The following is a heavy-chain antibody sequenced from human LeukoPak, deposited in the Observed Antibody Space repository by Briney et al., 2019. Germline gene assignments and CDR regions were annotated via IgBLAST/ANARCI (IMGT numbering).Heavy chain of an antibody. V-gene: IGHV4-34*01. CDR3: AREGRVPAAKAYYFDY. CDR2: INHSGST. Sequence: PSETLSLTCAVYGGSFSGYYWSWIRQPPGKGLEWIGEINHSGSTNYNPSLKSRVTISVDTSKNQFSLKLSSVTAADMAVYYCAREGRVPAAKAYYFDYWGQGTLVTVSS. J-gene: IGHJ4*02. D-gene: IGHD2-2*01. CDR1: GGSFSGYY.